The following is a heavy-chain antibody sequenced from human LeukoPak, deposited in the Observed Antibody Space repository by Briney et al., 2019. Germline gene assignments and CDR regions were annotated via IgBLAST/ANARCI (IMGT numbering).Heavy chain of an antibody. D-gene: IGHD6-19*01. CDR2: IRYDGSNK. V-gene: IGHV3-30*02. J-gene: IGHJ4*02. Sequence: GGSLRLSCAASGFTFSSYSMNWVRQAPGKGLEWVAFIRYDGSNKYYADSVKGRFTISRDNSKNTLYLQMNSLRAEDTAVYYCAKESGYSSGIGDYWGQGTLVTVSS. CDR1: GFTFSSYS. CDR3: AKESGYSSGIGDY.